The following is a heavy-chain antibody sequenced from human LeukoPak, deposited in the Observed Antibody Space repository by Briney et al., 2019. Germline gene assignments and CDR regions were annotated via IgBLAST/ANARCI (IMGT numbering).Heavy chain of an antibody. J-gene: IGHJ4*02. V-gene: IGHV5-51*01. CDR1: GYTFTSYW. Sequence: GGSLKISCKGSGYTFTSYWIAWVGQMPGKGLEWMGIIYPGDSDTRYSPSFQGQVTISADKSISTSYLQWSSLKASDTAMYYCARRAGGSDTRYFDYWGQGTLVTVSS. D-gene: IGHD3-10*01. CDR3: ARRAGGSDTRYFDY. CDR2: IYPGDSDT.